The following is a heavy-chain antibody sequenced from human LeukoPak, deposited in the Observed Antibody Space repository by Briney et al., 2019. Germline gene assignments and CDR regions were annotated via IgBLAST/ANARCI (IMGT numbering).Heavy chain of an antibody. V-gene: IGHV5-51*01. J-gene: IGHJ3*02. D-gene: IGHD3-22*01. CDR3: ARNYYDSSGYPKSFDI. CDR1: GYSFTSYW. Sequence: GESLKISCKGSGYSFTSYWIGWVRQMPGKGLECMGIIYPGDSDTRYSPSFQGQVTISADKSISTAYLQWSSLKASDTAMYYCARNYYDSSGYPKSFDIWGQGTIVTVSS. CDR2: IYPGDSDT.